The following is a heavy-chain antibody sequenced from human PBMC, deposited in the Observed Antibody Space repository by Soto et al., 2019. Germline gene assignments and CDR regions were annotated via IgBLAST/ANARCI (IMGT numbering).Heavy chain of an antibody. CDR2: ITWNSDKI. V-gene: IGHV3-9*01. D-gene: IGHD2-2*02. CDR1: GFKFGEYA. Sequence: GGSLRLSCVASGFKFGEYAMHWVRQAPGKGLEWVSGITWNSDKIAYAASVKGRFTISRDNAKNSLYLHLTSLRPEDTAFYSCVKDKGGTSVTCYSYTMEFWGQGPTGTVAS. J-gene: IGHJ6*02. CDR3: VKDKGGTSVTCYSYTMEF.